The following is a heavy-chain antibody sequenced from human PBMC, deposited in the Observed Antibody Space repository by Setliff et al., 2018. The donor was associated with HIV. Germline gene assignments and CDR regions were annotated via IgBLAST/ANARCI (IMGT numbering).Heavy chain of an antibody. D-gene: IGHD2-2*01. CDR2: IYYSGST. Sequence: TSETLSLTCTVSGGSISSHYWSWIRQPPGKGLEWIGSIYYSGSTNYNPSLKSRVTISVDTSKNQFSLKLSSVTAADTAVYYCAREGCSSTSCYSDYWGQGTLVTVSS. CDR1: GGSISSHY. V-gene: IGHV4-59*11. CDR3: AREGCSSTSCYSDY. J-gene: IGHJ4*02.